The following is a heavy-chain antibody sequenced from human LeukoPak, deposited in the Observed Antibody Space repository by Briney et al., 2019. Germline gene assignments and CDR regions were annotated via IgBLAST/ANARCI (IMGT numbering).Heavy chain of an antibody. CDR1: GFTFSGYA. J-gene: IGHJ4*02. CDR2: ISGGGGNT. D-gene: IGHD3-10*01. CDR3: AKDQGYGSGSYFDY. V-gene: IGHV3-23*01. Sequence: PGGSLRLSCAASGFTFSGYAMSWVRQAPGKGLEWVSGISGGGGNTYYADSVKGRFTISRDNSKNTLYLQMNSLRAEDTAVYYCAKDQGYGSGSYFDYWGQGTLVTVSS.